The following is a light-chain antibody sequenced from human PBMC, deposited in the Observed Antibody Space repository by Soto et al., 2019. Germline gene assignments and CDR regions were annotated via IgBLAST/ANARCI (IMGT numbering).Light chain of an antibody. CDR2: SNT. Sequence: QSVLTQPPSASGAPGQTVTISCSGSSSNIGSHTVNWYQHLPGTAPKLLIYSNTQRPLGVPVRFSGSKSGTSASLAISGLQSEDEAEYYCAAWDERLYVFGTGTKVTVL. CDR1: SSNIGSHT. CDR3: AAWDERLYV. V-gene: IGLV1-44*01. J-gene: IGLJ1*01.